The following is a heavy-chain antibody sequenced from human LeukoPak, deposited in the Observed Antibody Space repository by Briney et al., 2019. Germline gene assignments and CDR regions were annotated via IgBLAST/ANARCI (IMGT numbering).Heavy chain of an antibody. D-gene: IGHD3-22*01. CDR2: ISSGSNYI. J-gene: IGHJ6*02. Sequence: GGSLRLSCAASGFTFSFYTINWVRQTPGKGLEWVSSISSGSNYIYYAESVRGRFTVSRDNAKNSLYLQMNSLSAEDAAIYYCARAEYDRSGSIYYYYGMDIWGQGTTVTVSS. CDR1: GFTFSFYT. CDR3: ARAEYDRSGSIYYYYGMDI. V-gene: IGHV3-21*01.